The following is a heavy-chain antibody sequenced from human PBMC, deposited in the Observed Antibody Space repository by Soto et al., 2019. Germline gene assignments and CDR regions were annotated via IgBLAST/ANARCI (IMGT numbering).Heavy chain of an antibody. CDR1: GFTFSSYA. CDR2: ISYDGSNK. V-gene: IGHV3-30-3*01. CDR3: ARVSRAAKRLYDSSGYYPARGYYYGMDV. J-gene: IGHJ6*02. D-gene: IGHD3-22*01. Sequence: GGSLRLSCAASGFTFSSYAMHWVRQAPGKGLEWVAVISYDGSNKYYADSVKGRFTISRDNSKNTLYLQMNSLRAEDTAVYYCARVSRAAKRLYDSSGYYPARGYYYGMDVWGQGTTVTVSS.